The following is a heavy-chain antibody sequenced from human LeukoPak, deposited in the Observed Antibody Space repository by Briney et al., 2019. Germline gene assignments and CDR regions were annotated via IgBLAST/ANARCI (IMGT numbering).Heavy chain of an antibody. J-gene: IGHJ1*01. V-gene: IGHV3-23*01. CDR1: GFTFSSYA. CDR2: ISGSGGRT. CDR3: AKGHTDYDILTGYYSHEYFQH. D-gene: IGHD3-9*01. Sequence: GGSLRLSCAASGFTFSSYAMSWVRQAPGKGLEWVSAISGSGGRTYYADSVKGRFTISRDNSKNTLYLQMNSLRAEDTAVYYCAKGHTDYDILTGYYSHEYFQHWGQGTLVTVSS.